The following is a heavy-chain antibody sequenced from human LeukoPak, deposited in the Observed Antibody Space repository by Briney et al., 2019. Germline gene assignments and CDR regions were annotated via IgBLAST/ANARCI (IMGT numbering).Heavy chain of an antibody. CDR1: GFTFSSYA. J-gene: IGHJ4*02. D-gene: IGHD3-22*01. CDR2: ISYDGSNK. V-gene: IGHV3-30-3*01. CDR3: ARDGNYYDSSGYYVYYFDY. Sequence: GGSLRLSCAASGFTFSSYAMHWVRQAPGKGLEGVAVISYDGSNKYYADSVKGRFTISRDNSKNTLYLQMNSLRAEDTAVYYCARDGNYYDSSGYYVYYFDYWGQGTLVTVSS.